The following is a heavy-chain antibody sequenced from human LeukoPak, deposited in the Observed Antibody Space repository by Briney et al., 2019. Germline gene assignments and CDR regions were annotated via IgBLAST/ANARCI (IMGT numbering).Heavy chain of an antibody. CDR1: GGSFSDYY. CDR3: ARVYYYGSGRRFDP. V-gene: IGHV4-34*01. CDR2: INHSGST. J-gene: IGHJ5*02. Sequence: SETLSLTCAVYGGSFSDYYWSWLRQPPGKGLEWIGEINHSGSTNYNPSLKSRVTISVDTSKNQFSLKLSSVTAADTAVYYCARVYYYGSGRRFDPWGQGTLVTVSS. D-gene: IGHD3-10*01.